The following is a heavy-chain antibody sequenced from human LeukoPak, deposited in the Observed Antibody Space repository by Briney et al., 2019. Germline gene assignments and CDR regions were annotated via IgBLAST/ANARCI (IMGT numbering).Heavy chain of an antibody. CDR2: IYYGGST. D-gene: IGHD2-15*01. V-gene: IGHV4-39*01. CDR3: ARQSSLSYCSSGTCWFDL. CDR1: GGSISSSSYY. Sequence: SETLSLTCTVSGGSISSSSYYWGWIRQPPGKGLEWIGSIYYGGSTYYNPSLKSRVTISVDTSKNQFSLKLSSVTAADTAVYYCARQSSLSYCSSGTCWFDLWGQGSLVTVSS. J-gene: IGHJ5*02.